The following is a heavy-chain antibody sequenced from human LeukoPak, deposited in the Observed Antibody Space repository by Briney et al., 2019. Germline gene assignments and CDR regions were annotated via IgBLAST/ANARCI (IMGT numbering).Heavy chain of an antibody. J-gene: IGHJ6*02. CDR1: GFTFSSHS. D-gene: IGHD3-22*01. Sequence: GSLRLSCAASGFTFSSHSMNWVRQAPGKGLEWVSRIDDSGVIRSYADSVKGRFTISRDNSKMTLTLQMNSLRAEDTAVYYCAKRLKRNYYYHYAMDVWGQGTTVTVSS. V-gene: IGHV3-23*01. CDR3: AKRLKRNYYYHYAMDV. CDR2: IDDSGVIR.